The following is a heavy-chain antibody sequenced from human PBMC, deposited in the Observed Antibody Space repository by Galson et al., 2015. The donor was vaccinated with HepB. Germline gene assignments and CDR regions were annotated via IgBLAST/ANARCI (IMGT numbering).Heavy chain of an antibody. Sequence: SLRLSCAASGFTFSSYAMSWVRQAPGKGLEWVSAISGSGGSTYYADSVKGRFTISRDNSKNTLYLQMNSLRAEDTAVYYCARAPGYYDSSGYHKAYDYWGQGTLVTVSS. V-gene: IGHV3-23*01. CDR1: GFTFSSYA. CDR3: ARAPGYYDSSGYHKAYDY. J-gene: IGHJ4*02. CDR2: ISGSGGST. D-gene: IGHD3-22*01.